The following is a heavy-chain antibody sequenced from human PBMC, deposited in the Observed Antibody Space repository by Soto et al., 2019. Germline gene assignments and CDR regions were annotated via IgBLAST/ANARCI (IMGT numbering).Heavy chain of an antibody. V-gene: IGHV3-23*01. J-gene: IGHJ4*02. CDR2: SSGRDDYT. CDR1: GFTFRSYA. CDR3: AKDSLPGIAAAGTVY. D-gene: IGHD6-13*01. Sequence: VGSLRLSCVASGFTFRSYAMSWGRQVPGQGLEWVGVSSGRDDYTEYVESVKGRFTTSRDNSKNTLYLQMNSLRAEDTAIYYCAKDSLPGIAAAGTVYWGQGTLVTVSS.